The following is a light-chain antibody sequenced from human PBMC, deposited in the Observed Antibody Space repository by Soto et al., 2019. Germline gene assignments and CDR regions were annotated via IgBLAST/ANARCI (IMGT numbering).Light chain of an antibody. J-gene: IGKJ2*01. V-gene: IGKV3-11*01. CDR1: QSISTY. CDR3: QQCRNWPRGFT. CDR2: DAS. Sequence: EIVLTQSPATLSLSPGESATLSCRANQSISTYLTWYQQKPGQAPRLIIFDASNKATGIPARFRGSGSGTVFTLSISSLETEDFATYQCQQCRNWPRGFTFGQGTTLAIK.